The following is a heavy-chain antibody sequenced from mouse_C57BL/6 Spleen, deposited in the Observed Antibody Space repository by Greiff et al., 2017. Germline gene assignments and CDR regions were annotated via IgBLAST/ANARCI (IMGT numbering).Heavy chain of an antibody. CDR1: GYSFTGYY. Sequence: EVQLQESGPELVKPGASVKISCKASGYSFTGYYMNWVKQSPEKSLAWIGEINPCTGGTTYNQKFKAKATLTVDKSSSTAYMQLKSLTSEDSAVYYCASLTGFDYWGQGTTLTVSS. V-gene: IGHV1-42*01. CDR3: ASLTGFDY. D-gene: IGHD4-1*01. CDR2: INPCTGGT. J-gene: IGHJ2*01.